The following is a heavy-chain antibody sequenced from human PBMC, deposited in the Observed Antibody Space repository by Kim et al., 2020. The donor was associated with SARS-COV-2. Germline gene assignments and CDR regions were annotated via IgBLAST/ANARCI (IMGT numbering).Heavy chain of an antibody. CDR3: ARESMLHVNWAFDI. D-gene: IGHD1-1*01. CDR2: ISAYSGNI. CDR1: GYTFSSYG. Sequence: ASVKVSCKASGYTFSSYGVSWVRQAPGLGLEWMAWISAYSGNIQYAQKFQGRVTVTTDTPTSTGYMELRSLRSDDTVIYYCARESMLHVNWAFDIWGQGTRITVSS. V-gene: IGHV1-18*01. J-gene: IGHJ3*02.